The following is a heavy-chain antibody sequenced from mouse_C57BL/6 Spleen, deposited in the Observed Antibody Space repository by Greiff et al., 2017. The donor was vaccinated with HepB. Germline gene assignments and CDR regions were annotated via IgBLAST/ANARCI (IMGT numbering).Heavy chain of an antibody. Sequence: VQLQQPGAELVMPGASVKLSCKASGYTFTSYWMHWVKQRPGQGLEWIGEIDPSDSYTNYNQKFKGKSTLTVDKSSSTAYMQLSSLTSEDSAVYYCARITTVVATSYFDYWGQGTTLTVSS. D-gene: IGHD1-1*01. V-gene: IGHV1-69*01. J-gene: IGHJ2*01. CDR3: ARITTVVATSYFDY. CDR1: GYTFTSYW. CDR2: IDPSDSYT.